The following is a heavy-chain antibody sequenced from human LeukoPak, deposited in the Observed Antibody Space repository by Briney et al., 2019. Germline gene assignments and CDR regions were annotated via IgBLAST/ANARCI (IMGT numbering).Heavy chain of an antibody. CDR2: ISYSGST. CDR1: GGSISTSDYY. Sequence: SETLSLTCSVSGGSISTSDYYWHWIRQPPGKGLEWIGRISYSGSTYYSPALRSRVTMSVDTSKNQFSLELRSLTAADTAVYYCARRAIPAAGTFDPWGQGTLVTVSS. CDR3: ARRAIPAAGTFDP. J-gene: IGHJ5*02. D-gene: IGHD6-13*01. V-gene: IGHV4-39*01.